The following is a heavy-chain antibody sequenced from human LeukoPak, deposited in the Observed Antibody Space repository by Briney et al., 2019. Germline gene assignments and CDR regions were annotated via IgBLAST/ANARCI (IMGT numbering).Heavy chain of an antibody. Sequence: GGSLRPSCAASGFTFSTSAMGWVRQAPGKGLEWVSSIKGGGGDPFYADSVKGRFTISRDNSKNTLFLQLNSLRADDSAVYYCAKGGHDFNPFYWWGQGTLVTVSS. D-gene: IGHD2-21*02. CDR3: AKGGHDFNPFYW. CDR1: GFTFSTSA. J-gene: IGHJ4*02. CDR2: IKGGGGDP. V-gene: IGHV3-23*01.